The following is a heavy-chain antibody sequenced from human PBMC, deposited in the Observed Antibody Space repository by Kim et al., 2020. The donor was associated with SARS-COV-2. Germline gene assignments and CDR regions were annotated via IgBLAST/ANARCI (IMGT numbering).Heavy chain of an antibody. J-gene: IGHJ4*02. D-gene: IGHD3-3*01. CDR3: ARAGGRTIFGVVIIGRGLDY. V-gene: IGHV4-34*01. CDR2: INHSGST. Sequence: SETLSLTCAVYGGSFSGYYWSWIRQPPGKGLEWIGEINHSGSTNYNPSLKSRVTISVDTSKNQFSLKLSSVTAADTAVYYCARAGGRTIFGVVIIGRGLDYWGQGTLVTVSS. CDR1: GGSFSGYY.